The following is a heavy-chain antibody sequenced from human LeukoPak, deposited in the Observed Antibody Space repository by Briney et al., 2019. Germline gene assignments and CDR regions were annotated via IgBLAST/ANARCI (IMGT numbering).Heavy chain of an antibody. D-gene: IGHD5-18*01. CDR1: GGSISSYY. V-gene: IGHV4-59*08. J-gene: IGHJ4*02. CDR3: ARHVFSRGPDTAFDY. Sequence: SETLSLTCTVSGGSISSYYWSWIRQPPGKGLEWIGYIYYSGSTNYNPSLKSRVNISVDTSKNQFSLKLSSVTAADTAVYYCARHVFSRGPDTAFDYWGQGTLVSVSS. CDR2: IYYSGST.